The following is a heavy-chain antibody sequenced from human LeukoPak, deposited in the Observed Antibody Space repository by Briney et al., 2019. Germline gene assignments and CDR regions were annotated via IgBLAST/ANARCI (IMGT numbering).Heavy chain of an antibody. J-gene: IGHJ3*02. V-gene: IGHV3-21*01. CDR3: ARALSKAARLQFRAFDI. Sequence: GVSLRLSCAASGFTFSSYSMNWVRQAPGKGLEWVSSISSSSSYIYYADSVKGRFTISRDNAKNSLYLQMNSLRAEDTAVYYCARALSKAARLQFRAFDIWGQGTMVTVSS. CDR1: GFTFSSYS. CDR2: ISSSSSYI. D-gene: IGHD6-6*01.